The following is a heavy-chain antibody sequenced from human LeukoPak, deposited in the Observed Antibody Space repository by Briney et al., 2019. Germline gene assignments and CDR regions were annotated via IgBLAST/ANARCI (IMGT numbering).Heavy chain of an antibody. J-gene: IGHJ6*02. CDR2: IKHDGSEK. V-gene: IGHV3-7*05. CDR3: ARVQTSANYFGMDV. D-gene: IGHD6-25*01. Sequence: GGSLRLSCAASGFTFSTYWMSWVRQAPGEGLEWVANIKHDGSEKYYVDSVKGRFTISRDNAKNSLYLQMNSLRAEDTAVYYCARVQTSANYFGMDVWGQGTTVTVSS. CDR1: GFTFSTYW.